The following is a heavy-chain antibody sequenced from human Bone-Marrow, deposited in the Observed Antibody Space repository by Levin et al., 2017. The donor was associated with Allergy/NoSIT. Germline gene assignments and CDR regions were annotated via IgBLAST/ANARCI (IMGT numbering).Heavy chain of an antibody. CDR2: SRTRARSYTT. J-gene: IGHJ6*02. D-gene: IGHD2-2*01. Sequence: QAGGSLRLSCLVSGFILSDHYMDWVRQVPGKGLEWVGRSRTRARSYTTEYAASVKGRFTISRDDSKSLVFLEMNNVKADDTGLYYCTRGAGPAAAVYSYAYALDVWGQGTTVTVSS. CDR1: GFILSDHY. V-gene: IGHV3-72*01. CDR3: TRGAGPAAAVYSYAYALDV.